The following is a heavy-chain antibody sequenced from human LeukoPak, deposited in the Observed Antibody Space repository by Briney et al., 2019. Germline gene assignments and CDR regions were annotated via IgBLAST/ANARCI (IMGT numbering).Heavy chain of an antibody. CDR2: VFYTGST. Sequence: PSETLSLTCTVSIGSISSHYWSWIRQPPGKRLEWIGYVFYTGSTDYNPSLKSRVTISVDTSKNQFSLKLSSVTAADTAVYYCARAHPAYSSSSGFDFWGQGTLVAVSS. D-gene: IGHD6-6*01. CDR3: ARAHPAYSSSSGFDF. J-gene: IGHJ4*02. CDR1: IGSISSHY. V-gene: IGHV4-59*11.